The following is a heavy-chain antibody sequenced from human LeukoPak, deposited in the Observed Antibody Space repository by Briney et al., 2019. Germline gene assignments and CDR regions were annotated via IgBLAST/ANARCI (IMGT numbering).Heavy chain of an antibody. CDR3: ARVRGGWTRGATPNCSY. D-gene: IGHD6-19*01. Sequence: GGSLRLSCAASGFTFITYTLNWVRQAPGKGLEWVSSITSTSSYIDYADSVKGRFTISRDNAKNSVHLQMNSLRAEDTAVYYCARVRGGWTRGATPNCSYCGQGTMVTVSS. V-gene: IGHV3-21*01. CDR2: ITSTSSYI. CDR1: GFTFITYT. J-gene: IGHJ4*02.